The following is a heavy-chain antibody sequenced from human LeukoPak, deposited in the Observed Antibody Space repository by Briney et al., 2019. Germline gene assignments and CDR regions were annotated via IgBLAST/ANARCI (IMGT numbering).Heavy chain of an antibody. CDR3: ARRRSSSCFDY. V-gene: IGHV4-38-2*01. CDR1: GYSVSSGYY. Sequence: PSETLSLTCAVSGYSVSSGYYWGWIRQPPGKGLEWIGSIYHSGSTYYNPSLKSRVTISVDTSKNQFSLKLSSVTAADTAVYYCARRRSSSCFDYWGQGNLVTVSS. D-gene: IGHD6-13*01. CDR2: IYHSGST. J-gene: IGHJ4*02.